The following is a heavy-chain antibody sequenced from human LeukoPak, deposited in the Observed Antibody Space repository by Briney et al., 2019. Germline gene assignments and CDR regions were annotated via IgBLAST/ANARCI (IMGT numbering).Heavy chain of an antibody. D-gene: IGHD5-12*01. CDR2: INHSGST. J-gene: IGHJ4*02. V-gene: IGHV4-34*01. CDR1: GGSFSGYY. Sequence: SETLSLTCAVYGGSFSGYYWSWIRQPPGKGLEWIGEINHSGSTNYNPSLKSRVTISVDTSKNQFSLKLSSVTAADTAVYYCARDQYPQYGGYDYWGQGTLVTVSS. CDR3: ARDQYPQYGGYDY.